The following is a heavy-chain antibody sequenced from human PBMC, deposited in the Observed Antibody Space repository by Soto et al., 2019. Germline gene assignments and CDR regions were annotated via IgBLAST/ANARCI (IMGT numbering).Heavy chain of an antibody. V-gene: IGHV4-59*01. CDR2: IYYSGST. J-gene: IGHJ4*02. CDR3: ASIKINYDYVWGSYRSGHYFDY. Sequence: SETLSLTCTVSGGSISSYYWSWIRQPPGKGLEWIGYIYYSGSTNYNPSLKSRVTISVDTSKNQFSLKLSSVTAADTAVHYCASIKINYDYVWGSYRSGHYFDYWGQGTLVTVSS. D-gene: IGHD3-16*02. CDR1: GGSISSYY.